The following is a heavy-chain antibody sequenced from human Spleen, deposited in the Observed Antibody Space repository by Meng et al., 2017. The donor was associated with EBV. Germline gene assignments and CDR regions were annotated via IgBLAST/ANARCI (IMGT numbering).Heavy chain of an antibody. D-gene: IGHD1-26*01. J-gene: IGHJ4*02. Sequence: GPGPGLGKPSGTLSLTCAVSGDSVRNSNWWSWVRQTPGKGLEWLGEIFHSGTTNYNPSLKSRATISLDKPKNQFSLNLISVTAADTALYYCTRDIVGVTNFWGQGILVTVSS. CDR1: GDSVRNSNW. CDR2: IFHSGTT. V-gene: IGHV4-4*02. CDR3: TRDIVGVTNF.